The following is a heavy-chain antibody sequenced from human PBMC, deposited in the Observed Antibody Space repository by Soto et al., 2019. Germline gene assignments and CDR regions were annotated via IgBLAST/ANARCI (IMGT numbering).Heavy chain of an antibody. CDR3: ARVRYDFWSGYYDMALFDY. D-gene: IGHD3-3*01. CDR1: GGSISSHY. Sequence: SETLSLTCTVSGGSISSHYWSWIRQPPGKGLEWIGYIYYSGSTNYNPSLKSRVTISVDTSKNQFSLKLSSVTAADTAVYYCARVRYDFWSGYYDMALFDYWGQGTLVTVSS. V-gene: IGHV4-59*08. J-gene: IGHJ4*02. CDR2: IYYSGST.